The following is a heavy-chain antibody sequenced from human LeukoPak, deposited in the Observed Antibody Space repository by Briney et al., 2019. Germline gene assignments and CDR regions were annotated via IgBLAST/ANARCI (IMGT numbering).Heavy chain of an antibody. D-gene: IGHD3-16*01. CDR1: GFTITDYF. CDR3: ARELQAGDYGWGSFLDAFDI. CDR2: INPKSGGT. Sequence: ASVKVSCKASGFTITDYFIHWVRQAPGQGLEWMGWINPKSGGTHCAQKFQGRATMTRDLSMTTAYVELSSLKSDDTAVYYCARELQAGDYGWGSFLDAFDIWGQGTMVAVSP. V-gene: IGHV1-2*02. J-gene: IGHJ3*02.